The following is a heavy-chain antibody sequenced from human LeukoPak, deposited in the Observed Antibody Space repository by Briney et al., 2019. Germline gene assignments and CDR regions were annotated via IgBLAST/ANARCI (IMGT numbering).Heavy chain of an antibody. J-gene: IGHJ4*02. CDR1: GFTFDDYA. CDR2: ISWNSGSI. V-gene: IGHV3-9*01. CDR3: AKGMVLNGYHRSFYFDS. D-gene: IGHD3-9*01. Sequence: PGGSLRLSCAASGFTFDDYAMHWVRQAPGKGLEWVSGISWNSGSIDYADSVKGRFTISRDNAKNSLFLQMNSLRDEDTALYYCAKGMVLNGYHRSFYFDSWGQGTLVTVSS.